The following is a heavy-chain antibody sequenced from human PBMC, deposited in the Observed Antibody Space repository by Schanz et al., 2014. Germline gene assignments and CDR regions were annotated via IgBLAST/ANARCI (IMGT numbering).Heavy chain of an antibody. J-gene: IGHJ1*01. CDR3: DSAVGRANGQRQQGPPEDYF. CDR1: GYGFTRYG. CDR2: ISAHNGDT. V-gene: IGHV1-18*01. Sequence: KVSCKASGYGFTRYGISWVRQAPGQWLEGMGWISAHNGDTRYSQKFQGRVTITADESMSLVYMELRRLRSAPKPVYFCDSAVGRANGQRQQGPPEDYF. D-gene: IGHD2-8*01.